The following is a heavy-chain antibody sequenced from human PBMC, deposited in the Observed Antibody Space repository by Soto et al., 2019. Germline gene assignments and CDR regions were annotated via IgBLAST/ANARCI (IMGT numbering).Heavy chain of an antibody. V-gene: IGHV3-74*01. CDR1: GFTFSNYW. Sequence: EVQLVESGGGLVQPGGSLRLSCAAAGFTFSNYWMHWVRQAPGKGPVWVSRINTDGSTTNYADSVKVRFTISRDNAKNTLYLQTNSLGEEDTAVYYCARDLGGYASHWGQGTLVTVSS. CDR2: INTDGSTT. CDR3: ARDLGGYASH. J-gene: IGHJ4*02. D-gene: IGHD2-2*01.